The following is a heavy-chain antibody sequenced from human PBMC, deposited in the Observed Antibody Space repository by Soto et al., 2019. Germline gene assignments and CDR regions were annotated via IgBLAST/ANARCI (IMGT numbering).Heavy chain of an antibody. J-gene: IGHJ6*02. CDR3: ARNSYSSSSVRQGYYYYGIDV. CDR2: ISAYNGDT. Sequence: GASVKVSCKASGYTFTSFGISWVRQAPGQGLEWMGWISAYNGDTNYAQKLQGRVTMTTDTSTSTAYMELRSLRSDDTAVYYCARNSYSSSSVRQGYYYYGIDVWGQGTTVTVSS. D-gene: IGHD6-6*01. V-gene: IGHV1-18*01. CDR1: GYTFTSFG.